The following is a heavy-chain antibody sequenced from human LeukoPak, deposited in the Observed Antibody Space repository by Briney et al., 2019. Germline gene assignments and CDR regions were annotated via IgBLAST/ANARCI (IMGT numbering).Heavy chain of an antibody. CDR2: IIPIFGTA. V-gene: IGHV1-69*01. Sequence: SVKVSCKASGGTFSSYAISWVRQAPGQGLEWMGGIIPIFGTANYAQKFQGRVTITADESTSTAYMELSSLRFEDTAVYYCARDRALKNMDVVVPAAADYWGQGTLVTVSS. CDR1: GGTFSSYA. CDR3: ARDRALKNMDVVVPAAADY. J-gene: IGHJ4*02. D-gene: IGHD2-2*01.